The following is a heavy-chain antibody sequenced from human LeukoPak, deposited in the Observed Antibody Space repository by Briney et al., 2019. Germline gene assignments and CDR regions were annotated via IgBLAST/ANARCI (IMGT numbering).Heavy chain of an antibody. CDR2: ISSRSSYI. J-gene: IGHJ6*02. V-gene: IGHV3-21*01. CDR1: GFTFSTYA. Sequence: PGGSLRLSCAASGFTFSTYAVTWVRQAPGKGLEWVSSISSRSSYIYYADSVKGRFTISRDNAKNSLYLQMNSLRAEDTAVYYCAGAAAGYYYYYGMDVWGQGTTVTVSS. D-gene: IGHD6-13*01. CDR3: AGAAAGYYYYYGMDV.